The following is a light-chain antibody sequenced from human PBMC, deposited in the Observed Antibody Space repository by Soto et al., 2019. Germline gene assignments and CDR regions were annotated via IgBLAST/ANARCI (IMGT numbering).Light chain of an antibody. J-gene: IGKJ4*01. Sequence: EIVLTQSPATLSLSPGDRATLSCRASQSISRYLAWYQQNPGQAPRLLIYDASKRAAGIPARYSASGSGTDFTLTITSLEPEDFAVYYCQQRSNWPSTFGGGTKVEIK. CDR1: QSISRY. CDR3: QQRSNWPST. V-gene: IGKV3-11*01. CDR2: DAS.